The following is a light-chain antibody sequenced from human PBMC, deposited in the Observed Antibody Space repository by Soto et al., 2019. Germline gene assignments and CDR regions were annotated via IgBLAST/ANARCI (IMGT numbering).Light chain of an antibody. J-gene: IGLJ2*01. V-gene: IGLV2-8*01. CDR3: RSYAGSNNVV. CDR2: EVS. CDR1: SSDVGGYNY. Sequence: QSALTQPPSASGSPGQSVTISCTGTSSDVGGYNYVSWYQQYPGKAPKLMIYEVSTRPSGVPDRFSGSKSGSTASLTVSGLQAEDEADYYCRSYAGSNNVVFGGGTQLTVL.